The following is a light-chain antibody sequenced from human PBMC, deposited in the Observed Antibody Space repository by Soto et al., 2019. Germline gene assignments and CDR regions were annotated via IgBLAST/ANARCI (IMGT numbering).Light chain of an antibody. CDR2: GAS. CDR3: QQYNNWPPGYT. Sequence: EIVMPQSPATLSVSPGERTTLSCRASQSVSSNLDWYQQKPGQAPRLLIYGASTRATGIPARFSGSGSGTEFTLTISSLQSEDFAVYYCQQYNNWPPGYTFGQRTKLEIK. V-gene: IGKV3-15*01. J-gene: IGKJ2*01. CDR1: QSVSSN.